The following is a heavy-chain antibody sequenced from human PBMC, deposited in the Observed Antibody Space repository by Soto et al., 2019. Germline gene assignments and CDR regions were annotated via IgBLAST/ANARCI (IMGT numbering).Heavy chain of an antibody. Sequence: GGCLRLSCAASGLTFSSYAMSWVRKAPGKGLEWVSAISGSGGSTYYADSVKGRFTISRDNSKNTLYLQMNSLRAEDTAVYYCAKPITNETYYDFWSGYVNYDYWGQGTLVTVSS. V-gene: IGHV3-23*01. CDR3: AKPITNETYYDFWSGYVNYDY. CDR2: ISGSGGST. CDR1: GLTFSSYA. J-gene: IGHJ4*02. D-gene: IGHD3-3*01.